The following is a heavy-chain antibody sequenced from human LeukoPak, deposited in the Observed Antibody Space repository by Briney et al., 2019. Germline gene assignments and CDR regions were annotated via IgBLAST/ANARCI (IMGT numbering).Heavy chain of an antibody. CDR3: ANSNYYDSSGYYY. V-gene: IGHV3-23*01. Sequence: GGSLRLSCAASGFTFSSYAMSWVRQAPGKGLEWVLAISGSGGSTYYADSVKGRFTISRDNSKNTLYLQMNSLRAEDTAVYYCANSNYYDSSGYYYWGQGTLVTVSS. D-gene: IGHD3-22*01. J-gene: IGHJ4*02. CDR1: GFTFSSYA. CDR2: ISGSGGST.